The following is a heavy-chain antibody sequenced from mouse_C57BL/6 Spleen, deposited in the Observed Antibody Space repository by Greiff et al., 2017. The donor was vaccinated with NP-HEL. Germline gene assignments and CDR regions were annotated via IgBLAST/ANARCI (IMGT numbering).Heavy chain of an antibody. CDR3: ASNINSYYFDY. Sequence: QVQLQQSGAELMKPGASVKLSCKATGYTFTGYWIEWVKQRPGHGLEWIGEILPGSGSTNYNEKFKGKATFTADTSSNTASMQLSSRTTEDAAIDYCASNINSYYFDYWGQGTTLTVSS. D-gene: IGHD2-5*01. J-gene: IGHJ2*01. CDR2: ILPGSGST. V-gene: IGHV1-9*01. CDR1: GYTFTGYW.